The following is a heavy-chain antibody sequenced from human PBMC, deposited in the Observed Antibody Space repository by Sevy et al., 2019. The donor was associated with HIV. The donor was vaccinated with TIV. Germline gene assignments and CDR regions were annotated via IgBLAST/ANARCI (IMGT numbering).Heavy chain of an antibody. Sequence: GGSLKLSCAASGFTFSDYYMSWIRQAPGKGLEWVAYISNSGGTTYYADSVKGRFTISRDNAKNSLYLQMNSLRAEDTAVYYCARITGWRFDYWGQGTLVTVSS. CDR2: ISNSGGTT. CDR1: GFTFSDYY. V-gene: IGHV3-11*04. D-gene: IGHD6-19*01. J-gene: IGHJ4*02. CDR3: ARITGWRFDY.